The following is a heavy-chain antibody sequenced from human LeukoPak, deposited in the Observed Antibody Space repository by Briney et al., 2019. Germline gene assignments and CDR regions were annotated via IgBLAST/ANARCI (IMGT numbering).Heavy chain of an antibody. Sequence: PGGSLRLSCAAFGFTLSSYGMHWVRLAPGKGLEWVAVTWYEGRTTFYADSVKGRITMSRDNSKNTLYPQMNSLRAEDTAVYYCARSQSSSLIDYWGQGTLVTVSS. D-gene: IGHD6-13*01. J-gene: IGHJ4*02. CDR1: GFTLSSYG. V-gene: IGHV3-33*01. CDR2: TWYEGRTT. CDR3: ARSQSSSLIDY.